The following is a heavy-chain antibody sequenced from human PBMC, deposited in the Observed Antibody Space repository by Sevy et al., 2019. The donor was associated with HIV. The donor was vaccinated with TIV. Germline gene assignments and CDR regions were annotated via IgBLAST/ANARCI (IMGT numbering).Heavy chain of an antibody. D-gene: IGHD2-15*01. J-gene: IGHJ5*02. CDR1: GYTLTKLS. CDR3: TAVGLRYFSGSSSYQGDWFDP. Sequence: ASVKGSCKVSGYTLTKLSIHWVRQAPGKGLEWMGDFDPQYGETIYAQKFQGRLTMTEDTSPDTAFMELSSLTPEDKAVYYCTAVGLRYFSGSSSYQGDWFDPWGQGTLVTVSS. CDR2: FDPQYGET. V-gene: IGHV1-24*01.